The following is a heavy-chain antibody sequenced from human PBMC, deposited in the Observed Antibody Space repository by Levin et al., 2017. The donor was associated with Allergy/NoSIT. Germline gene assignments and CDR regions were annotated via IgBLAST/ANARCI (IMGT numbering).Heavy chain of an antibody. D-gene: IGHD5-12*01. CDR3: ARGREATRLYFDY. V-gene: IGHV3-30-3*01. CDR1: GFTFSDYP. Sequence: PGGSLRLSCAASGFTFSDYPMHWVRQAPGKGLEWVAVISYDGSNKYYADSVKGRLTISRDNSKNTLYLQMNSLRTEDTAVYYCARGREATRLYFDYWGQGTLVTVSS. CDR2: ISYDGSNK. J-gene: IGHJ4*02.